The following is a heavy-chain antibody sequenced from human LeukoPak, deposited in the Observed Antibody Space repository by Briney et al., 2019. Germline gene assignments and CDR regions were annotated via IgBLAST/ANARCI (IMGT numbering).Heavy chain of an antibody. V-gene: IGHV1-2*02. CDR3: ARAMVRGVEPYYYYYMDV. D-gene: IGHD3-10*01. CDR1: GYTFTGYY. CDR2: INPNSGGI. J-gene: IGHJ6*03. Sequence: ASVKVSCKASGYTFTGYYMHWVRQAPGQGLEWMGWINPNSGGINYAQKFQGRVTMTRDTSISTAYMELSRLRSDDTAVYYCARAMVRGVEPYYYYYMDVWGKGTTVTISS.